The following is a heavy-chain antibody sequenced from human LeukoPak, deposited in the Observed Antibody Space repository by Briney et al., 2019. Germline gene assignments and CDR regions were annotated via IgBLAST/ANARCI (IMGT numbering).Heavy chain of an antibody. V-gene: IGHV1-18*01. CDR1: GYIFTSYD. CDR2: ISGYNGIT. J-gene: IGHJ5*02. D-gene: IGHD2-15*01. Sequence: GASVKVPCKASGYIFTSYDIIWVRQAPGQGPEWMGWISGYNGITNYAQKLQGRVTMTTDTSTTTAYMELRSLRSDDTAVYYCARQDQYCSGGSCYKWFDPWGQGTLVTVSS. CDR3: ARQDQYCSGGSCYKWFDP.